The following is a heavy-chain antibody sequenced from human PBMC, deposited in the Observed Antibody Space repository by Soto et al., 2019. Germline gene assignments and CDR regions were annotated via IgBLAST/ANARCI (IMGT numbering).Heavy chain of an antibody. V-gene: IGHV1-3*01. CDR2: INAGNGNT. J-gene: IGHJ6*02. CDR3: ARGPLLWGDV. D-gene: IGHD3-10*01. Sequence: QVQRVQSGAEVKKPGASVKVSCKASGYTFTNYAMHWVRQAPGKRLEWMGWINAGNGNTKYSQKFQGRVTITRDTSASTAYMELSSLRAEDTDVYYCARGPLLWGDVWGQGTTVTVSS. CDR1: GYTFTNYA.